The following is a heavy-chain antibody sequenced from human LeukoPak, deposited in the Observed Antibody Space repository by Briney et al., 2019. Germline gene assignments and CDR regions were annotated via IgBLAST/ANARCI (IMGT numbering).Heavy chain of an antibody. J-gene: IGHJ6*04. CDR1: GFTFSSYA. CDR2: ISGSGGST. Sequence: PGGSLRLSCAASGFTFSSYAMSWVRQAPGKGLEWVSAISGSGGSTYYADSVKGRFTITRYNSKNTLYLQMNSLRAEDTAVYYCAKDQWGIAVAQPDVRGKGTTCTVSS. D-gene: IGHD6-19*01. V-gene: IGHV3-23*01. CDR3: AKDQWGIAVAQPDV.